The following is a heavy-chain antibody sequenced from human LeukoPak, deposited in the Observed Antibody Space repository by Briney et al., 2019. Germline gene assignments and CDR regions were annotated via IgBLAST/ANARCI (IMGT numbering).Heavy chain of an antibody. Sequence: SVKVSCTASGGTFSRFTISWVRQAPGQGFEWMGGITPIFGTANFAQKFQGRVSITADESTSTAYMELSSLRSEDTAVYYCASGEIAAPPRDPTGDYYYYGMDVWGQGTTVTVSS. V-gene: IGHV1-69*13. CDR1: GGTFSRFT. D-gene: IGHD6-6*01. J-gene: IGHJ6*02. CDR2: ITPIFGTA. CDR3: ASGEIAAPPRDPTGDYYYYGMDV.